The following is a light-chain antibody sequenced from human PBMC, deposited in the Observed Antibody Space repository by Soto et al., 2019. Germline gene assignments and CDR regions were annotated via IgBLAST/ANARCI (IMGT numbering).Light chain of an antibody. CDR2: EVS. J-gene: IGLJ3*02. CDR3: SSYTSSSPPV. Sequence: QSALTQPASVSGSPGQSITISCTGTSSDVGGYNYVSWYQQHPGKAPKLMIYEVSNRPSGVSNRFSGSKSGNTASLTISGLPAEDEADYSCSSYTSSSPPVFGGGTKLTVL. CDR1: SSDVGGYNY. V-gene: IGLV2-14*01.